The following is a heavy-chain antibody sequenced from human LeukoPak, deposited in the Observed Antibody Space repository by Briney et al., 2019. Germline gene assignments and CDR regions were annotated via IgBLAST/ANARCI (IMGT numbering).Heavy chain of an antibody. Sequence: ASVKVSCKASGYTFTSYGISWVRQAPGRGLEWMGWISAYNGNTNYAQKLQGRVTMTTDTSTSTAYMELRSLRSDDTAVYYCARNPLGVVIDDYWGQGTLVTVSS. CDR3: ARNPLGVVIDDY. J-gene: IGHJ4*02. D-gene: IGHD3-3*01. CDR1: GYTFTSYG. CDR2: ISAYNGNT. V-gene: IGHV1-18*01.